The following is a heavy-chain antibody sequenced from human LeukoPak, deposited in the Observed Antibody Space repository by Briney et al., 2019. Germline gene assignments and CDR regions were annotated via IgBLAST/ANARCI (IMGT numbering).Heavy chain of an antibody. CDR3: ARDADS. J-gene: IGHJ4*02. V-gene: IGHV3-66*01. CDR1: GFTVSSDY. Sequence: GGSLRLSCVASGFTVSSDYMSWVRQAPGKGLEWVSLIYSSDGAYYADSVKGRFTISRDNSKNTLYLQMNSLRAEDTAVYYCARDADSWGQGTLVTVSS. CDR2: IYSSDGA.